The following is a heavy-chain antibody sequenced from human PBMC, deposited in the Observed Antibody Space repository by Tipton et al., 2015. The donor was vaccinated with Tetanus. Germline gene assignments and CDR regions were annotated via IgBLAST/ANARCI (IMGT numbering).Heavy chain of an antibody. J-gene: IGHJ4*02. V-gene: IGHV1-18*01. CDR3: ARDVRAEMGFDY. D-gene: IGHD1-26*01. CDR1: GYTFTSYG. Sequence: QMQLVQSGDEVKRPGASVKVSCKASGYTFTSYGINWVRQAPGQGLEWMGRVSAYNGRTNYAQKVRDRVTMTTDTSTSTAYMELRSLRSDDTALYYCARDVRAEMGFDYWGRGTRVTVSS. CDR2: VSAYNGRT.